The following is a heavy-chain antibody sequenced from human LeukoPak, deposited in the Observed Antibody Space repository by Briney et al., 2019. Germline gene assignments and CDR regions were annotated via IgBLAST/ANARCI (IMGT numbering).Heavy chain of an antibody. CDR2: IYSTGST. CDR1: GYSISSGYY. J-gene: IGHJ5*02. D-gene: IGHD6-13*01. Sequence: SGTLSLTCTVSGYSISSGYYWGWIRQPPGKRLEWLGYIYSTGSTNYNPSLKSRIAISVDTSKNQFYLNLTSVSAADTAVYFCVRKIAAGSLTPWGQGTLVTVSS. CDR3: VRKIAAGSLTP. V-gene: IGHV4-38-2*02.